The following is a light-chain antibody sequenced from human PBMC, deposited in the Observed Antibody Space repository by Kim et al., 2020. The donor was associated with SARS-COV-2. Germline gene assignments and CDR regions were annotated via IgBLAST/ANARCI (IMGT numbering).Light chain of an antibody. CDR1: QSLVYKNGNTY. CDR2: NVS. J-gene: IGKJ2*03. Sequence: DVVMTQSPLSLPVTLGQPASISCRSSQSLVYKNGNTYLHWFQQRPGQSPRRLIYNVSKRDSGVPDRFSGSGSGTDFTLKISRVEAEDFGVYYCMQGTHWPYSFGQGTKLEI. CDR3: MQGTHWPYS. V-gene: IGKV2-30*01.